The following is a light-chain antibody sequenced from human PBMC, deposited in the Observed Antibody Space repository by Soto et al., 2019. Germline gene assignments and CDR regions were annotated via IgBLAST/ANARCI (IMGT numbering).Light chain of an antibody. V-gene: IGLV1-44*01. CDR3: VAWDDSLNGPV. CDR2: TND. CDR1: SSNIGSHT. J-gene: IGLJ2*01. Sequence: QSALTQPPSASGTPGQRVTISCSGSSSNIGSHTVNWYQQLPGAAPKLLIYTNDQRPSAVPDRFSGSKSGTSASLAISGLQSEDEADYHCVAWDDSLNGPVFGGGPKLTVL.